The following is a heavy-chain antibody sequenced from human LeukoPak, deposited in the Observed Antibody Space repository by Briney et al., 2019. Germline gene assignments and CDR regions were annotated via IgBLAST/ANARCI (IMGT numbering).Heavy chain of an antibody. CDR1: GFTFDDYT. CDR3: ARGVRRRPDAFDI. Sequence: GGSLRLSCEGSGFTFDDYTMHWVRQAPGKGLEWVSVIYSGGSTYYADSVKGRFTISRDNSKNTLYLQMNSLRAEDTAVYYCARGVRRRPDAFDIWGQGTMVTVSS. D-gene: IGHD6-25*01. J-gene: IGHJ3*02. CDR2: IYSGGST. V-gene: IGHV3-66*01.